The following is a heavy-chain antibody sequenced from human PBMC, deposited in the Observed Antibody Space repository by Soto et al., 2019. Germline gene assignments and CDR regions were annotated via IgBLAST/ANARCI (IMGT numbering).Heavy chain of an antibody. Sequence: GGSLRLSCAASGFTFSGSAMHWVRQASGKGLEWVGRIRSKANSYATAYAASVKGRFTISRDDSRNTAYLQMNSLKTEDTAVYYCTRSGSYLGSYYYGMDVWGQGTTVTVSS. CDR1: GFTFSGSA. CDR3: TRSGSYLGSYYYGMDV. V-gene: IGHV3-73*01. CDR2: IRSKANSYAT. D-gene: IGHD1-26*01. J-gene: IGHJ6*02.